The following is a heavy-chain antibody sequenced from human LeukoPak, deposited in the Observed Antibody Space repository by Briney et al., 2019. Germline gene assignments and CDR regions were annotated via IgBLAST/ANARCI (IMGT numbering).Heavy chain of an antibody. CDR2: INHSGST. CDR3: ARGSYYGSGSYGAHYYYYYMDV. Sequence: SETLSLTCAVYGGSFSGYYWSWIRQPPGKGLECIGEINHSGSTNYNPSLKSRVTISVDTSKNQFSLKLSSVTAADTAVYYCARGSYYGSGSYGAHYYYYYMDVWGKGTTVTVSS. V-gene: IGHV4-34*01. D-gene: IGHD3-10*01. CDR1: GGSFSGYY. J-gene: IGHJ6*03.